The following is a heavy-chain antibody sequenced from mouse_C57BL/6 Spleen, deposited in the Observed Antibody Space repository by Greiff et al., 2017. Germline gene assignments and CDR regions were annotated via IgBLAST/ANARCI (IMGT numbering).Heavy chain of an antibody. CDR2: ISDGGSYT. D-gene: IGHD1-1*01. V-gene: IGHV5-4*03. CDR1: GFTFSSYA. CDR3: ARAYGSSYGFAY. Sequence: EVKLVESGGGLVKPGGSLKLSCAASGFTFSSYAMSWVRQTPEKRLEWVATISDGGSYTYYPDNVKGRFTISRANAKNNLYLQMSHLKSEDTAMDYYARAYGSSYGFAYWGQGTLVTVSA. J-gene: IGHJ3*01.